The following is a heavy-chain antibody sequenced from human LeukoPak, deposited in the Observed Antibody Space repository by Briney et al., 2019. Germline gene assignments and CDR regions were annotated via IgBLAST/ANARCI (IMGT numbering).Heavy chain of an antibody. CDR2: IIPIFGTA. CDR3: ARESTHYGVLWFGEFTD. V-gene: IGHV1-69*13. Sequence: SVKVSCKASGGTFSSYAISWVRQAPGQGLEWMGGIIPIFGTANYAQKFQGRVTITADESTSTAYMELSSLRSEDTAVYYCARESTHYGVLWFGEFTDWGQGTLVTVSS. CDR1: GGTFSSYA. D-gene: IGHD3-10*01. J-gene: IGHJ4*02.